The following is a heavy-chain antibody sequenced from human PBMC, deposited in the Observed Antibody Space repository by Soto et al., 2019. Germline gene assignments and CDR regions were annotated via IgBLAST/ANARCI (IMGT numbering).Heavy chain of an antibody. D-gene: IGHD5-18*01. V-gene: IGHV6-1*01. J-gene: IGHJ6*03. CDR2: TYYRSKWYN. Sequence: PSQTLSLTCAISGDSVSSNSAAWNWIRQSPSRGPEWLGRTYYRSKWYNDYAVSVKSRITINPDTSKNQFSLKLSSVTAADTAVYYCARHSEADYYYYMHVWGKGTTVTVSS. CDR3: ARHSEADYYYYMHV. CDR1: GDSVSSNSAA.